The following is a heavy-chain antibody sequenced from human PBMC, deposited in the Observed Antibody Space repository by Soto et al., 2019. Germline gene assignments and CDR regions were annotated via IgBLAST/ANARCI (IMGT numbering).Heavy chain of an antibody. CDR3: ARKSGSYFPYYYGMDV. D-gene: IGHD1-26*01. CDR2: INHSGST. V-gene: IGHV4-34*01. Sequence: SETLSLTCAVYGGSFSGYYWSWIRQPPGKVLEWIGEINHSGSTNYNPSLKSRVTISVDTSKNQFSLKLSSVTAADTAVYYCARKSGSYFPYYYGMDVWGQGTTVTGSS. CDR1: GGSFSGYY. J-gene: IGHJ6*02.